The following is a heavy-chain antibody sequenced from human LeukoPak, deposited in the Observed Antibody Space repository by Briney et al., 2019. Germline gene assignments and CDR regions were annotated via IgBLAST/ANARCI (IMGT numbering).Heavy chain of an antibody. CDR1: GGAISSSNW. CDR3: ATAPILRGEGGEHYKFGMDV. V-gene: IGHV4-4*02. J-gene: IGHJ6*02. D-gene: IGHD2-2*02. Sequence: SGTLSLTCAISGGAISSSNWWNWVRQPPGKGLEWIGEIYHSGSTNYNPSLKSRVTISADTFKNHFSLKLTSVTAADTAVYYCATAPILRGEGGEHYKFGMDVWGQGTTVIVSS. CDR2: IYHSGST.